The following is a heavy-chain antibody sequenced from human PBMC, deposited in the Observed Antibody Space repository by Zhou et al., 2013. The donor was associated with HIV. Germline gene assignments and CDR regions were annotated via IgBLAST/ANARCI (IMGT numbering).Heavy chain of an antibody. J-gene: IGHJ6*03. V-gene: IGHV1-18*01. Sequence: QVQLMQSGGEVKRPGASVKVSCKASGYTLTGFGLSWVRQAPGKGLEWVGWISSYRGHTNYAQKLQGRVSVTTDTSTNTAYMELRNLRSDDTAVYFCARALSTRWIGGGFFYMDVWGKGTTVTVS. D-gene: IGHD6-19*01. CDR1: GYTLTGFG. CDR3: ARALSTRWIGGGFFYMDV. CDR2: ISSYRGHT.